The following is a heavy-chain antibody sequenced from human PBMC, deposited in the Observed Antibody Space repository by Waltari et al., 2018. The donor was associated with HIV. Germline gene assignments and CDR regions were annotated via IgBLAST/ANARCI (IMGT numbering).Heavy chain of an antibody. V-gene: IGHV4-34*01. Sequence: QVQLQQWGAGLLKPSETLSLNCAVYGGSIRGYYWSWLRQPPGKGMEWIGEISHSGSTDYNPSFKGRVTISINTSKRQFSLKVTSVTAADTALYYCARGDFADLVDYYGDYVRPHSWFDPWGQGTLVTVSS. J-gene: IGHJ5*02. CDR1: GGSIRGYY. CDR2: ISHSGST. D-gene: IGHD4-17*01. CDR3: ARGDFADLVDYYGDYVRPHSWFDP.